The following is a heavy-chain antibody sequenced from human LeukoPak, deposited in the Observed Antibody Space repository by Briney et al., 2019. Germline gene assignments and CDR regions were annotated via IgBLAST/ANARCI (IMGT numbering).Heavy chain of an antibody. D-gene: IGHD1-1*01. Sequence: PGGSLRLSCAASGFRFSNYWMSWVRQAPGKGLEWVANIKQDGSEKSYVDSVKGRFTISRDNAENSLYLQMNSLRAEDTAVYYCATTRGFDYWGQGTLVTVSS. CDR2: IKQDGSEK. V-gene: IGHV3-7*03. CDR1: GFRFSNYW. J-gene: IGHJ4*02. CDR3: ATTRGFDY.